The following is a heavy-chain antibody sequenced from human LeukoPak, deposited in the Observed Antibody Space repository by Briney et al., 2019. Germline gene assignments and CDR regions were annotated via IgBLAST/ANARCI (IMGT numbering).Heavy chain of an antibody. J-gene: IGHJ4*02. D-gene: IGHD1-26*01. CDR2: IYYSGST. CDR3: ARVLSGSYAWSFDY. CDR1: VGSISMHY. Sequence: SETLSLTCTVSVGSISMHYWSWSRQPPGKGLEWIGYIYYSGSTNYNPSLKSRVTISVDTSKNQFSLKLSSVTAADTAVYYCARVLSGSYAWSFDYWGQGTLVTVSS. V-gene: IGHV4-59*11.